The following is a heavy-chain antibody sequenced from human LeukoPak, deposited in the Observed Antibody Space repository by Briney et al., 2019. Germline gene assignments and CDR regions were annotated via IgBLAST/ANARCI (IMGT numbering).Heavy chain of an antibody. D-gene: IGHD3-10*01. Sequence: PGGSLRLSCAASGFTFSSYWMHWVRQAPGKGLVWVSRINSDGSSTSYADSVKGRFTISRDNAKNTLYLQMNSLRAEDTAVYYCAKGSGDTVYFDYWGQGTLVTVSS. CDR3: AKGSGDTVYFDY. V-gene: IGHV3-74*01. J-gene: IGHJ4*02. CDR1: GFTFSSYW. CDR2: INSDGSST.